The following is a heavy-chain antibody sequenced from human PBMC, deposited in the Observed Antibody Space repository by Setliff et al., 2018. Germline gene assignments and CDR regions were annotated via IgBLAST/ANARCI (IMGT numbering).Heavy chain of an antibody. CDR1: GFIFSDYY. CDR2: IDNDGTIT. Sequence: PGGSLRLSCAASGFIFSDYYMSWIRRTPGKGLVWVSRIDNDGTITDYADSVRGRFTISRDNAKNSLYLQMNSLGAEDTALYFCARAHRYYSDTSGYFYDQGRSAFDVWGQGTMVT. J-gene: IGHJ3*01. V-gene: IGHV3-74*01. CDR3: ARAHRYYSDTSGYFYDQGRSAFDV. D-gene: IGHD3-22*01.